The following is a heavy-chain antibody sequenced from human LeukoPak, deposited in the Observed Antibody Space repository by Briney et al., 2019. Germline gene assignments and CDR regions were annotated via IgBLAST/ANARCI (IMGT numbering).Heavy chain of an antibody. CDR2: IIPILGIA. D-gene: IGHD6-19*01. CDR1: GGTFSSYA. Sequence: SVKVSCKASGGTFSSYAISWVRQAPGQGLEWMGRIIPILGIANYAQKFQGRVTITADKSTSTAYMELSSLRSEDTAVYYCARGTYSSGWYDYWGQGTLVTVSS. V-gene: IGHV1-69*04. J-gene: IGHJ4*02. CDR3: ARGTYSSGWYDY.